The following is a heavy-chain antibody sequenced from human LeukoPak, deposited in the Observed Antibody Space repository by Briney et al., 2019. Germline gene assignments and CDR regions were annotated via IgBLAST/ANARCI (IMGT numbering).Heavy chain of an antibody. CDR1: AYTFTGYY. J-gene: IGHJ4*02. CDR2: INPNSGGT. Sequence: GASVKVSCKASAYTFTGYYMHWVRQAPGQGLEWMGWINPNSGGTNYAQKFQGRVTMTTDTSTSTAYMELRSLRSDDTAVYYCARVRAYYDILTGYYYFDYWGQGTLVTVSS. D-gene: IGHD3-9*01. CDR3: ARVRAYYDILTGYYYFDY. V-gene: IGHV1-2*02.